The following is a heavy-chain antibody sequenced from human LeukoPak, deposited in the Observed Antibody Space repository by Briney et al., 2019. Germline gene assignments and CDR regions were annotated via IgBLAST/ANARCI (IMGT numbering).Heavy chain of an antibody. CDR2: IYYSGKT. J-gene: IGHJ3*02. CDR3: ARDPGFYDYVWGSSAAFDI. CDR1: GGSISAHY. D-gene: IGHD3-16*01. Sequence: SETLSLTCTVSGGSISAHYWRWFRLPPGKGLEWSGYIYYSGKTDYNPSFKSRLTISLDTCKSQFSLKLRSVTAADTALYYCARDPGFYDYVWGSSAAFDIWGRGTMVTVSS. V-gene: IGHV4-59*11.